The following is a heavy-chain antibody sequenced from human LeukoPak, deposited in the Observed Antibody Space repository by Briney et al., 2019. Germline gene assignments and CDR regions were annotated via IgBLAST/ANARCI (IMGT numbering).Heavy chain of an antibody. Sequence: GGSLRLSCAASGFTFSSYAMHWVRQAPGKGLEYVSGLDNNGGRTYYANSVKGRFTISRDNSKNTLHLQMGSLRPEDMAVYYCTRATDFAYDFGAWPLGYWGQGTLVTVSS. CDR3: TRATDFAYDFGAWPLGY. D-gene: IGHD3/OR15-3a*01. V-gene: IGHV3-64*01. J-gene: IGHJ4*02. CDR2: LDNNGGRT. CDR1: GFTFSSYA.